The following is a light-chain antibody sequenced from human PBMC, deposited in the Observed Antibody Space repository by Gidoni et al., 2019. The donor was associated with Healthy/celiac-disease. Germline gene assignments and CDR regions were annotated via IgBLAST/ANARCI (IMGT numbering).Light chain of an antibody. V-gene: IGKV1-39*01. CDR1: QSISSY. CDR2: AAS. Sequence: DIQMTQSPSSLSASVGDRVTLTCRASQSISSYLNWYQQKPGEAPKLLIYAASSLQSGVPSRFSGSGSGTDFTLTISSLQPEDFATYYCQQSYSTPLYTFGQEAKLEIK. J-gene: IGKJ2*01. CDR3: QQSYSTPLYT.